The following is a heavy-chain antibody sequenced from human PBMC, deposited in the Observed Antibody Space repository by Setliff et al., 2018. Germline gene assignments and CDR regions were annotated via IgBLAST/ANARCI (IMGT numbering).Heavy chain of an antibody. CDR2: ISGYNGHT. Sequence: ASVKVSCKAYGYTFSRNYITWVRQAPGRGLEWMGWISGYNGHTEYAQKLQGRVTMTTDTSTSTAYMELRSLTSDDSAFYYCARAPSVELVTIRTNSWFTYWGQGTLVTVSS. CDR3: ARAPSVELVTIRTNSWFTY. D-gene: IGHD5-18*01. J-gene: IGHJ4*02. V-gene: IGHV1-18*01. CDR1: GYTFSRNY.